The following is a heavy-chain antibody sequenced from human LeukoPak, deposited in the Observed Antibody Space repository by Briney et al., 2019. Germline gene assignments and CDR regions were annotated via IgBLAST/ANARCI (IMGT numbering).Heavy chain of an antibody. Sequence: SETLSLTCAVSGYSISTGYYWGWIRQSPGKGLEWIGSIYHSGSTYYNPSLKSRVTISVDTSKNQFSLKLNSVTAADTAVYYCARDGSGSGSPFDYWGQGTLVTVSS. D-gene: IGHD3-22*01. V-gene: IGHV4-38-2*02. CDR3: ARDGSGSGSPFDY. CDR1: GYSISTGYY. CDR2: IYHSGST. J-gene: IGHJ4*02.